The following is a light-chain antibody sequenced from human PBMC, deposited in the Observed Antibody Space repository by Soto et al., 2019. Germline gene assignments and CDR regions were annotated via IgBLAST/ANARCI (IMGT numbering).Light chain of an antibody. CDR1: SSDVGAYNY. CDR2: EVT. Sequence: QSALTQPPSASGSPGQSVTISCTGTSSDVGAYNYVSWYQQHPGKAPKLMIYEVTNRPSGVPDRFSASKSGNTASLTVSGLQAEDEADYFCSSYAGFNNFVFGTGIKLTVL. J-gene: IGLJ1*01. V-gene: IGLV2-8*01. CDR3: SSYAGFNNFV.